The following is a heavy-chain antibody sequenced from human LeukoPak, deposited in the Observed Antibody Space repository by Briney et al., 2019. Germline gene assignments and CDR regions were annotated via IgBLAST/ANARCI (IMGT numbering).Heavy chain of an antibody. CDR2: IYSGGST. CDR1: GFTVSSNY. J-gene: IGHJ4*02. CDR3: ARDGPYYYDSSGYFDY. V-gene: IGHV3-66*01. Sequence: GGSLRLSCAASGFTVSSNYMSWVRQAPGKGLEWVSVIYSGGSTYYADSVKGRFTISRDNSKNTLYLQMNSLRAEDTAVYYCARDGPYYYDSSGYFDYWGQGTLVTVSS. D-gene: IGHD3-22*01.